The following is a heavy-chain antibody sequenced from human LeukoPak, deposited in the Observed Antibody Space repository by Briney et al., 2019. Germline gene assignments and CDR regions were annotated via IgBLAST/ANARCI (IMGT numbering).Heavy chain of an antibody. CDR1: GYTFTGYY. Sequence: ASVKVSCKASGYTFTGYYMHWVRQAPGQGLEWMGWINPNGGGTNYAQKFQGWVTMTRDTSISTAYMELSRLRSDDTAVYYCARAGIVGAPRPYYYYGMDVWGQGTTVTVSS. J-gene: IGHJ6*02. CDR2: INPNGGGT. V-gene: IGHV1-2*04. D-gene: IGHD1-26*01. CDR3: ARAGIVGAPRPYYYYGMDV.